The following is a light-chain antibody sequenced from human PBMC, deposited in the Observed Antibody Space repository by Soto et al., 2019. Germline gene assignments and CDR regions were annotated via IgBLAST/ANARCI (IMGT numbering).Light chain of an antibody. CDR3: QQYDNLPLT. J-gene: IGKJ4*01. Sequence: DIQMTQSPSSLSASVGDRVTITCQASQDISNYLNWYQQKPGKAPKLLIYDASNLETGVPSRFSRSGSGTDFTFTISSLQPEVNATYYCQQYDNLPLTFGGGTKVEIK. CDR2: DAS. CDR1: QDISNY. V-gene: IGKV1-33*01.